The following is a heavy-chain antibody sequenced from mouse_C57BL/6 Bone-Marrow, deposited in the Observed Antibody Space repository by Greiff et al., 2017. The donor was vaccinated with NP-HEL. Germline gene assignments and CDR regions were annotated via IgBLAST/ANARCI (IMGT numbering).Heavy chain of an antibody. V-gene: IGHV1-50*01. CDR3: ARWGVYYDYDGFAY. CDR2: IDPSDSYT. J-gene: IGHJ3*01. CDR1: GYTFTSYW. D-gene: IGHD2-4*01. Sequence: VQLQQPGAELVKPGASVKLSCKASGYTFTSYWMQWVKQRPGQGLEWIGEIDPSDSYTNYNQKFKGKATLNVDTSSSTAYMQLSSLTSEDSAVYYCARWGVYYDYDGFAYWGQGTLVTVSA.